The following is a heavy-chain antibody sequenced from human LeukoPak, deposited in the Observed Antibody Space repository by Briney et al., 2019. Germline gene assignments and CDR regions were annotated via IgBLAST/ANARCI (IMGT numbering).Heavy chain of an antibody. Sequence: GGSLRLSCAASGFTFDDYAMRWVRQAPGKGLEWVSGISWNSGSIGYADSVKGRFTISRDNAKNSLYLQMNSLRAEDTALYYCATAPDSSGYLDYFDYWGQGTLVTVSS. V-gene: IGHV3-9*01. CDR3: ATAPDSSGYLDYFDY. D-gene: IGHD3-22*01. CDR2: ISWNSGSI. CDR1: GFTFDDYA. J-gene: IGHJ4*02.